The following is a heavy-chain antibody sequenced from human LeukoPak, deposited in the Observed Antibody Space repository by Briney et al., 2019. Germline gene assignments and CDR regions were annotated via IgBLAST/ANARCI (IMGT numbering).Heavy chain of an antibody. D-gene: IGHD3-9*01. CDR1: GFTFSSYE. CDR2: ISSSGGTI. Sequence: PGGSLRLSCAASGFTFSSYEMNWVRQAPGKGLEWVSYISSSGGTIYYADSVKGRFTISRDNAKNSLYLQMNSLRAEDTAVYYCARDHISYYDILTGYYSSVLYGMDVWGKGTTVTVSS. CDR3: ARDHISYYDILTGYYSSVLYGMDV. J-gene: IGHJ6*04. V-gene: IGHV3-48*03.